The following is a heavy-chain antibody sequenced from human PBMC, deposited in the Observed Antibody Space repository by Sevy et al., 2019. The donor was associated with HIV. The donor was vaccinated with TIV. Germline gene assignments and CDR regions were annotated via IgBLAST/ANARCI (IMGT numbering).Heavy chain of an antibody. CDR3: AKDWGSGSHEVYFQH. J-gene: IGHJ1*01. CDR2: IWYDGSNK. Sequence: GGSLRLSCAAAGFTFSSYGMHWVRQAPGKGLEWVAVIWYDGSNKYYADSVKGRFTISRDNSKNTLYLQMNSLRAEDTAVYYCAKDWGSGSHEVYFQHWGQRTLVTVSS. CDR1: GFTFSSYG. D-gene: IGHD3-10*01. V-gene: IGHV3-33*06.